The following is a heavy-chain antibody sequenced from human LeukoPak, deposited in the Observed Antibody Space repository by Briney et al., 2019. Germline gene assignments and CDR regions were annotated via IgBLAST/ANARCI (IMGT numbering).Heavy chain of an antibody. J-gene: IGHJ4*02. CDR3: ARATVGMTGYDYYFDY. Sequence: GVSLRLFCAACGFTLSSYAKQWVRRAPGKGLEWLAVISYDGSNKYYAASVKGRFTITRDNSKNTLYLQMNSRRAEDTAVYYCARATVGMTGYDYYFDYWGQGTLVTVSS. V-gene: IGHV3-30*04. D-gene: IGHD3-9*01. CDR1: GFTLSSYA. CDR2: ISYDGSNK.